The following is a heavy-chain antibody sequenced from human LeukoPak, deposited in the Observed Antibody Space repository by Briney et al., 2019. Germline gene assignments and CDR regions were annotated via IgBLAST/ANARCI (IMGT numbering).Heavy chain of an antibody. CDR3: AKLKRVGIAPFDD. Sequence: GWPLRLSCAAAGFTFSHFAMSWVRQAAGKGLHWVSTISGSGNKTYDADSVKGRFTISRDNSKNTLYLQMTGLRAEDTAVYYCAKLKRVGIAPFDDWGQGTLVTVSS. V-gene: IGHV3-23*01. J-gene: IGHJ4*02. CDR2: ISGSGNKT. D-gene: IGHD3-10*01. CDR1: GFTFSHFA.